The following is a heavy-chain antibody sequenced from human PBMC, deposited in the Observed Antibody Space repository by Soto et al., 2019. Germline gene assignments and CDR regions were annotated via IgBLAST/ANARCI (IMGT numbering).Heavy chain of an antibody. CDR1: GVSISSSSYY. CDR3: ARHSDTAMVTVHY. D-gene: IGHD5-18*01. V-gene: IGHV4-39*01. Sequence: PSETLSLTCTVSGVSISSSSYYWGWIRQPPGKGLEWIGSIYYSGSTYYNPSLKSRVTISVDTSKNQFSLKLSSVTAADTAVYYWARHSDTAMVTVHYWGKGPLVTVSP. J-gene: IGHJ4*02. CDR2: IYYSGST.